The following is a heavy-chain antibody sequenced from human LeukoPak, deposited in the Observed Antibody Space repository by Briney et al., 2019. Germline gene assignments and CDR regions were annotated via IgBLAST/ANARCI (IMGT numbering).Heavy chain of an antibody. CDR2: IIPIFGTA. D-gene: IGHD2-15*01. V-gene: IGHV1-69*13. CDR3: ARFGDMKYCSGGSCYGTYNCFDP. CDR1: VGTFSSYS. Sequence: SVNVSCKASVGTFSSYSISWVRQAPGQGRGWRVGIIPIFGTANYAQTFQGRVTITADDSTSTAYMELSSLSSEDTAVYYCARFGDMKYCSGGSCYGTYNCFDPWGQGTLVTVSS. J-gene: IGHJ5*02.